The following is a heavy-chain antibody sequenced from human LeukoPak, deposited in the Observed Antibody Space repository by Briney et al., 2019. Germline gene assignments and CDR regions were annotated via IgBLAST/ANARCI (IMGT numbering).Heavy chain of an antibody. CDR1: GFTFSSYA. CDR2: ISGSGGTM. J-gene: IGHJ4*02. V-gene: IGHV3-48*02. CDR3: AREYSSLDY. D-gene: IGHD5-18*01. Sequence: PGGSLRLSCAASGFTFSSYAMHWVRQAPGRGLEWVSYISGSGGTMYYADSVKGRFTISRDNAKNSLYLQMNSLRDEDTALYYCAREYSSLDYWGQGTLVTVSS.